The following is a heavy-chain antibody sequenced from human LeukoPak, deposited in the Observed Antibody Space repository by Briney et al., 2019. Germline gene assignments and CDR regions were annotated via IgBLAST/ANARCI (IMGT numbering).Heavy chain of an antibody. V-gene: IGHV4-59*01. D-gene: IGHD3-22*01. CDR2: IYYSGST. Sequence: SETLSLTCTVSGGSISSYYWSWIRQPPGKGLEWLGYIYYSGSTNYNPSLKSRVTISVDTSKNQFSLKLSSVTAADTAVYYCARAPLYYDSSGYYPPPHYYYYGMDVWGQGTTVTVSS. CDR1: GGSISSYY. CDR3: ARAPLYYDSSGYYPPPHYYYYGMDV. J-gene: IGHJ6*02.